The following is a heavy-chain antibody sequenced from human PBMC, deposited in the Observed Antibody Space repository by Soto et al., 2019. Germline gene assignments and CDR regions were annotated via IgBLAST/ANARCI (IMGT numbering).Heavy chain of an antibody. CDR2: ISYDGSNK. CDR3: AKAFHSYTHYYGMDV. D-gene: IGHD2-2*02. J-gene: IGHJ6*01. V-gene: IGHV3-30*18. Sequence: QVQLVESGGGVVQPGRSLRLSCAASGFTFSSYGMHWVRQAPGKGLEWVAVISYDGSNKYYADSVKGRFTISRDNSKNTLYLQMNSLRAEDTAVYYCAKAFHSYTHYYGMDVW. CDR1: GFTFSSYG.